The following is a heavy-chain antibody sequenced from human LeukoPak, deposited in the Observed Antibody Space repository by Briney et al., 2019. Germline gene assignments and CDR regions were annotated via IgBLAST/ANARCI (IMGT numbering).Heavy chain of an antibody. CDR1: GFTFGGYT. J-gene: IGHJ2*01. CDR3: ARDQDDYGDYWYFDL. CDR2: ISSSGSTI. V-gene: IGHV3-48*04. Sequence: GGSLRLSCVASGFTFGGYTINWVRQAPGKGLEWVSYISSSGSTIHYPDSVKGRFTISRDNAKNSLYLQMNRLRAEDTAVYYCARDQDDYGDYWYFDLWGRGTLVTVSS. D-gene: IGHD4-17*01.